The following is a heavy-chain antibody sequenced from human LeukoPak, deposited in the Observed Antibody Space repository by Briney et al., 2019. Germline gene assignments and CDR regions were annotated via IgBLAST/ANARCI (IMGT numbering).Heavy chain of an antibody. CDR2: ISGSGGST. CDR1: GFTFSSYA. J-gene: IGHJ1*01. V-gene: IGHV3-23*01. CDR3: AKVPAYYYDSSGSGYFQH. D-gene: IGHD3-22*01. Sequence: GGSLRLSCAASGFTFSSYAMSWVRQAPGKGLEWVSAISGSGGSTYYADSVKGRFTISRDNSKNTLYLQMNSLRAEDTAVYYCAKVPAYYYDSSGSGYFQHWGQGTLVTASS.